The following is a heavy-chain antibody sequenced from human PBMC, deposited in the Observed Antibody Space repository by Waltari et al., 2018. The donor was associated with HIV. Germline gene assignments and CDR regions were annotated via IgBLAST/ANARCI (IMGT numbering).Heavy chain of an antibody. V-gene: IGHV3-7*01. Sequence: EVQLVESGGGLVQTGGSLRLSCAASGFTFSSHWLSWVRQAPGKGLEWVANIKQDGSEKYYVDSVKGRFTISRDNAKNSLYLQMNSLRAEDTAVYYCARITIFGVVNDYGMDVWGQGTTVTVSS. CDR2: IKQDGSEK. CDR3: ARITIFGVVNDYGMDV. D-gene: IGHD3-3*01. CDR1: GFTFSSHW. J-gene: IGHJ6*02.